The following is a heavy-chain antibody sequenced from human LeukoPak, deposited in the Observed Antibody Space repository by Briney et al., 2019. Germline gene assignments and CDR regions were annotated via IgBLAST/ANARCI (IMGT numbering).Heavy chain of an antibody. J-gene: IGHJ4*02. Sequence: SETLSLTCTVSGGSISSGGYYWSWIRQHPGKGLEWIGYIYYSGSTYYNPSLKSRVTISVDTSKNQFSLKLSSVTAADTAVYYCARENLIGRGVDYWGQGTLVTVSS. CDR2: IYYSGST. CDR1: GGSISSGGYY. D-gene: IGHD1-7*01. V-gene: IGHV4-31*03. CDR3: ARENLIGRGVDY.